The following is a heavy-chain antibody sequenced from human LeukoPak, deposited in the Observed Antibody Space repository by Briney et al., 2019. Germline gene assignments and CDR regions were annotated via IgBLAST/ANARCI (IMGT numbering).Heavy chain of an antibody. J-gene: IGHJ4*02. CDR1: GDSISSTLHY. Sequence: PSETLSLTCSVSGDSISSTLHYWGWIRQPPGKGLEWAGSIISGGTTYYNPSLQSRVSISTDTSKNQFSLTLNSVTAADTAIYYCARNRGGYYRSAFDYWGQGSLVTGSS. V-gene: IGHV4-39*01. CDR3: ARNRGGYYRSAFDY. D-gene: IGHD3-22*01. CDR2: IISGGTT.